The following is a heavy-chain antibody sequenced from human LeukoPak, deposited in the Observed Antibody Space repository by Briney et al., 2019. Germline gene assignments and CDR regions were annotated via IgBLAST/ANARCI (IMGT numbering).Heavy chain of an antibody. CDR2: IRYDGTNK. D-gene: IGHD3-22*01. CDR3: AQERKTYLSDTSGYPIDY. J-gene: IGHJ4*02. V-gene: IGHV3-30*02. Sequence: GGSLRLSCAASGFTFRSYGIHWVRQAPGKGLEWVAFIRYDGTNKYYADSVKGRFTISRDNSKNTLYLQMNSLRAEDTAVYYCAQERKTYLSDTSGYPIDYWGQGTLVTVSS. CDR1: GFTFRSYG.